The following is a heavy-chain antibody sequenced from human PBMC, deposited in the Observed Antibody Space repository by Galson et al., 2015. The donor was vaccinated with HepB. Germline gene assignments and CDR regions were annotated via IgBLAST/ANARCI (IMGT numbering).Heavy chain of an antibody. Sequence: SLRLSCAASGFTFSNAWMSWVRQAPGKGLEWVGRIKSKTDGGTTDYAAPVKGRFTISRDDSKNTLYLQMNSLKTEDTAVYYCTACEGELDYYYYYYGMDVWGQGTTVTVSS. V-gene: IGHV3-15*01. CDR3: TACEGELDYYYYYYGMDV. D-gene: IGHD3-16*01. J-gene: IGHJ6*02. CDR1: GFTFSNAW. CDR2: IKSKTDGGTT.